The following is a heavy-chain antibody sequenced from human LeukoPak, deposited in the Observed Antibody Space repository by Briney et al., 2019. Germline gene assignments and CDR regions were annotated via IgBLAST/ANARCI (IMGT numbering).Heavy chain of an antibody. CDR1: GFTFSSYG. CDR2: IKQDGSEK. CDR3: ARGRSYDFWSGYYYDWFDP. D-gene: IGHD3-3*01. V-gene: IGHV3-7*01. Sequence: GGSLRLSCAASGFTFSSYGMHWVRQAPGKGLEWVANIKQDGSEKYYVDSVKGRFTISRDNAKNSLYLQMNSLRAEDTAVYYCARGRSYDFWSGYYYDWFDPWGQGTLVTVSS. J-gene: IGHJ5*02.